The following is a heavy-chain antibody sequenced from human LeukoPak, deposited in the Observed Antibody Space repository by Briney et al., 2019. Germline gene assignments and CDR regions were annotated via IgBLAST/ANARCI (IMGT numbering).Heavy chain of an antibody. V-gene: IGHV4-34*01. CDR1: GGSFSVYY. Sequence: PSETLSLTCAVYGGSFSVYYWSWIRQPPGKGLEWIGEINHSGSTNYNPSLKSRVTISVDTSKNQFSLKLSSVTAADTAVYYCASWSLGDQPQSLPARYGMDVWGQGTTVTVSS. J-gene: IGHJ6*02. D-gene: IGHD3-16*01. CDR2: INHSGST. CDR3: ASWSLGDQPQSLPARYGMDV.